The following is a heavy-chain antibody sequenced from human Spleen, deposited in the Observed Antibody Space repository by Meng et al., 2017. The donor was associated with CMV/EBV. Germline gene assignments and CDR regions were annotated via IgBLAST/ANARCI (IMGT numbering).Heavy chain of an antibody. CDR1: GFTFSSYS. CDR3: ARPLSAMTYTVAV. CDR2: ISSSSSTI. V-gene: IGHV3-48*02. Sequence: GESLKISCAASGFTFSSYSMNWVRQAPGKGLEWVSYISSSSSTIYYADSVKGRFTISRDNSKNTLYLQMNSLTDEDTAVYYCARPLSAMTYTVAVWGQGTLVTVS. D-gene: IGHD2-2*01. J-gene: IGHJ4*02.